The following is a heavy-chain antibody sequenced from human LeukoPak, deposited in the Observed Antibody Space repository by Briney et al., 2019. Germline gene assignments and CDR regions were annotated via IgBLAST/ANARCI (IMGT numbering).Heavy chain of an antibody. D-gene: IGHD4-23*01. CDR3: ARDSLAGGNAFPDY. V-gene: IGHV1-18*01. J-gene: IGHJ4*02. CDR1: GYSFASYG. CDR2: ISAYNGHT. Sequence: ASVKVSCKASGYSFASYGICWVRQAPGRGLEWLGWISAYNGHTNYGQILQGRVTMTRDTSTNTTYLELRGLRSDDTAVYYCARDSLAGGNAFPDYWGQGTLVTVS.